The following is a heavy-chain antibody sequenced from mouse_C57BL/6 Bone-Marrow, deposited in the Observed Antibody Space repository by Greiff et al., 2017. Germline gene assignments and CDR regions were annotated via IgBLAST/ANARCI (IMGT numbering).Heavy chain of an antibody. J-gene: IGHJ3*01. CDR1: GFNIKDDY. Sequence: VQLKQSGAELVRPGASVKLSCTASGFNIKDDYMHWVKQRPEQGLEWIGWIDPENGDTEYASKFQGKATITADTSSNTAYLQLSSLTSEDTAVYYCTTNYCASLAWFAYWGQGTLVTVSA. V-gene: IGHV14-4*01. D-gene: IGHD1-1*01. CDR3: TTNYCASLAWFAY. CDR2: IDPENGDT.